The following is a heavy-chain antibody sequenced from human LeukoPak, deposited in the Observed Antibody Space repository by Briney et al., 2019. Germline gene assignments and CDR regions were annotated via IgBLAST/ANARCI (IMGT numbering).Heavy chain of an antibody. J-gene: IGHJ5*02. Sequence: GGSLRLSCAASGFTFSSYAMSWVRQAPGKGLEWVSAISGSGGSTYYADSVKGRFTISRDNSKNTLYLQMNSLRAEDTAVYYCAKGYGKYCSSTSCPSWFDPWGQGTLVTVSS. CDR2: ISGSGGST. CDR3: AKGYGKYCSSTSCPSWFDP. V-gene: IGHV3-23*01. D-gene: IGHD2-2*01. CDR1: GFTFSSYA.